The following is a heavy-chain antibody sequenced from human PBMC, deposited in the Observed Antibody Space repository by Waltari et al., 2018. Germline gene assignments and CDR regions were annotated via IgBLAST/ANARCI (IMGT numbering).Heavy chain of an antibody. V-gene: IGHV4-38-2*02. CDR1: GYSISSGYY. Sequence: QVQLQESGPGLVKPSETLSLTCRVSGYSISSGYYWGWIRQPPGKGLEWIGSIYHSGSTYYNPSLKSRVTISVDTSKNQFSLKLSSVTAADTAVYYCASEGAFDIWGQGTMVTVSS. CDR3: ASEGAFDI. CDR2: IYHSGST. J-gene: IGHJ3*02.